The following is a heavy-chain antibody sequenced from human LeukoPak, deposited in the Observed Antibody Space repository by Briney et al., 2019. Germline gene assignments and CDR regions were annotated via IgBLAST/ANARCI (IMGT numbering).Heavy chain of an antibody. V-gene: IGHV4-39*07. CDR1: GGSISRSSYS. CDR3: ARGWDRYNCFDP. J-gene: IGHJ5*02. CDR2: IYYSGST. Sequence: SETLSLTCTVSGGSISRSSYSWGWIRQPPGKGLEWIGRIYYSGSTHYTPSLKSRVTISVDTSKNQFSLKLSSVTAADTAVYYCARGWDRYNCFDPWGQGTLVTVSS. D-gene: IGHD1-26*01.